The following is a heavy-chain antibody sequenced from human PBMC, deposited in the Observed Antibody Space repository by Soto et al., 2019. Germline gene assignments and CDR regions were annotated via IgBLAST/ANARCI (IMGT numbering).Heavy chain of an antibody. J-gene: IGHJ4*02. Sequence: SETLSLTCTVSGGSISSYYWSWIRQPPGKGLEWIGYIYYSGSTYYNPSLKSRVTISVDTSKNQFSLKLSSVTAADTAVYYCASDSYGSLGLDYWGQGTLVTVSS. CDR2: IYYSGST. CDR1: GGSISSYY. V-gene: IGHV4-59*06. D-gene: IGHD5-18*01. CDR3: ASDSYGSLGLDY.